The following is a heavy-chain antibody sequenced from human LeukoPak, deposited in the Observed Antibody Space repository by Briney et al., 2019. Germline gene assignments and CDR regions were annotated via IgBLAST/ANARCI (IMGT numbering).Heavy chain of an antibody. CDR1: GCTFSSYT. CDR2: IIPILGIA. CDR3: ARDSSGWYGNWFDP. Sequence: SVKVSCKASGCTFSSYTISWVRQAPGPGLEWMGRIIPILGIANYAQKFQGRVTITADKSTSTAYMELSSLRSEDTAVYYCARDSSGWYGNWFDPGGQGTLVTVSS. V-gene: IGHV1-69*04. D-gene: IGHD6-19*01. J-gene: IGHJ5*02.